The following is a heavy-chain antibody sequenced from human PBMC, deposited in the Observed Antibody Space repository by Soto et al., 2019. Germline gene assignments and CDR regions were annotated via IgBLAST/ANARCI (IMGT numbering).Heavy chain of an antibody. CDR2: IYHSGST. CDR3: ARSYCSSTSCYEGTRWFDP. V-gene: IGHV4-4*02. D-gene: IGHD2-2*01. J-gene: IGHJ5*02. Sequence: QVQLQESGPGLVKPSGTLSLTCAVSSGSISSSNWWRWVRQPPGKGLEWIGEIYHSGSTNYNPSLKSRVTISVDKSKNQFSLKLSSVTAADTAVYYCARSYCSSTSCYEGTRWFDPWGQGTLVTVSS. CDR1: SGSISSSNW.